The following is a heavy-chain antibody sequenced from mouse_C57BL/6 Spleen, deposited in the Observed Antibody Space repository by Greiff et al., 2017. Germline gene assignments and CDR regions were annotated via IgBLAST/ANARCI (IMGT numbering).Heavy chain of an antibody. CDR2: IRPNSGST. V-gene: IGHV1-64*01. Sequence: QVQLKQPGAELVKPGASVKLSCKASGYTFTSYWMHWVKQRPGQGLEWIGMIRPNSGSTNYNEKFKSKATLTVDKSSSTAYMQLSSLTSEDSAVSYCARSENYYGSSYVGHWGQGTTLTVSS. D-gene: IGHD1-1*01. CDR1: GYTFTSYW. J-gene: IGHJ2*01. CDR3: ARSENYYGSSYVGH.